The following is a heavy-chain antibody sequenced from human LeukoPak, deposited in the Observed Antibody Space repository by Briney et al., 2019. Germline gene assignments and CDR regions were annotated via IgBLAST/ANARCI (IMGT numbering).Heavy chain of an antibody. CDR1: GYTFTSYG. V-gene: IGHV1-18*01. J-gene: IGHJ5*02. D-gene: IGHD4-11*01. CDR2: ISAYNGNT. CDR3: ARGGDDYSDNWFDP. Sequence: ASVKVSCKASGYTFTSYGISWVRQAPGQGLEWMGWISAYNGNTNYAQKLQGRVTMTTDTSTGTAYMELRSLRSEDTAVYYCARGGDDYSDNWFDPWGQGTLVTVSS.